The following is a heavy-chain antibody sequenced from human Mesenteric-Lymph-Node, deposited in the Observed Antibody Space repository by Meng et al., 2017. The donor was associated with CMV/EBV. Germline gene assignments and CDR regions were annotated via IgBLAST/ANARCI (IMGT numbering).Heavy chain of an antibody. CDR3: ARGRTVPQEYSSSLHFDY. CDR2: INHSGST. CDR1: SFSGYY. V-gene: IGHV4-34*01. D-gene: IGHD6-6*01. J-gene: IGHJ4*02. Sequence: SFSGYYWSWIRQPPGKGLEWIGEINHSGSTNYNPSVKSRVTISVDTSKNQFSLKLSSVTAADTAVYYCARGRTVPQEYSSSLHFDYWGQGTLVTVSS.